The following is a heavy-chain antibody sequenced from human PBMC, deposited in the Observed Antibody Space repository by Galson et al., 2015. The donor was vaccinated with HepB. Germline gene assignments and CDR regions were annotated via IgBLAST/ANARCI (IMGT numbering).Heavy chain of an antibody. J-gene: IGHJ2*01. D-gene: IGHD3-9*01. CDR3: ARSLRYFDSGGDFDL. V-gene: IGHV5-51*03. CDR2: IYPGDSDT. CDR1: GYSFTSYW. Sequence: QSGAEVKKPGESLKISCKGSGYSFTSYWIGWVRQMPGKGLGWMGIIYPGDSDTRYGPSFQGQVTISADKSISTAYLQWSSLKASDTAMYYCARSLRYFDSGGDFDLWGRGTLVTVSS.